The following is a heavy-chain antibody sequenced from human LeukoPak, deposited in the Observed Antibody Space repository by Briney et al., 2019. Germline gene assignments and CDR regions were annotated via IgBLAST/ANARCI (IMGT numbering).Heavy chain of an antibody. J-gene: IGHJ4*02. V-gene: IGHV3-30*03. CDR2: ISFDGSNK. Sequence: PGRSLRLSCAASGFTLSSDAMYWVRQAPGKGLEWVAVISFDGSNKYYADSVKGRFTISRDNSQNTLYLQMDSLRPEDTAVYYCARERGVGLTLSKLDYWGQGTLVTVSS. CDR1: GFTLSSDA. CDR3: ARERGVGLTLSKLDY. D-gene: IGHD2/OR15-2a*01.